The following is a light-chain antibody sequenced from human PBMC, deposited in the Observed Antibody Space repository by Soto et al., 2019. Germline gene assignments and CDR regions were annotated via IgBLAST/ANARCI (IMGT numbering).Light chain of an antibody. Sequence: DIPMTQSPSTLSASLGDRVTITCRASQSISTWLAWFQQKPGKAPKLLIYKASTLDRGVPSRFSGSGSGTEFTLTISSLQPDDFATYYCQQYDTMGTFGQGTKVEIK. V-gene: IGKV1-5*03. CDR2: KAS. CDR1: QSISTW. CDR3: QQYDTMGT. J-gene: IGKJ1*01.